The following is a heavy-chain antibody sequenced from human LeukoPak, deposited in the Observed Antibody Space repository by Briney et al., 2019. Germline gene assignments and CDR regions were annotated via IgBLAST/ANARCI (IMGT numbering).Heavy chain of an antibody. J-gene: IGHJ4*02. CDR2: ISSDGYRT. CDR1: GFPFSTYD. V-gene: IGHV3-30*18. D-gene: IGHD3-10*01. CDR3: AKGPGTGSVLARPLHY. Sequence: SGGSLRLSCAASGFPFSTYDMHWVRQAPDKGLQWVAVISSDGYRTDYLDSVRGRFTISRDNFKNTVDLQMISVTAEDTAMYFCAKGPGTGSVLARPLHYWGQGTLVTVSS.